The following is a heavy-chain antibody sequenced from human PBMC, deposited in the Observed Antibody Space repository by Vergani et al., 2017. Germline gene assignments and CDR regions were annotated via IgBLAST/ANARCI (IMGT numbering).Heavy chain of an antibody. CDR1: GYTFTSYY. J-gene: IGHJ6*03. CDR2: INPSGGST. D-gene: IGHD3-10*01. CDR3: ASYGSGRRLQDYYYYMDV. V-gene: IGHV1-46*03. Sequence: QVQLVQSGAEVKKPGASVKVSCKASGYTFTSYYMHWVRQAPGQGLEWMGIINPSGGSTSYAQKFQGRVTMTRDTSTSTVYMELSSLRSEDTAVYYCASYGSGRRLQDYYYYMDVWGKGTTVTVS.